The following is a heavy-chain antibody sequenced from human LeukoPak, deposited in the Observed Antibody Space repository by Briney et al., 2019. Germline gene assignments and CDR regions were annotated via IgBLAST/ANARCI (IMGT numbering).Heavy chain of an antibody. Sequence: PSETLSLTCTVSGGSISLIGYYWGWIRQPPGKGLEWIGTIYYSGSTYYNPSLKGRVTISVDTSKNQFSLKVNSVTAADTAVYFCARHQPTALTTIDYWGQGTLVTVSS. CDR1: GGSISLIGYY. CDR3: ARHQPTALTTIDY. D-gene: IGHD4-11*01. CDR2: IYYSGST. V-gene: IGHV4-39*01. J-gene: IGHJ4*02.